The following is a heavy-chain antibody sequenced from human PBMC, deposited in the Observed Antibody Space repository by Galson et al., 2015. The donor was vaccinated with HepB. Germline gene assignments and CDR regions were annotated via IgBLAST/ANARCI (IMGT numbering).Heavy chain of an antibody. V-gene: IGHV3-48*02. D-gene: IGHD5-12*01. CDR3: ARGTRYSGYRPLDY. Sequence: SLRLSCAASGFTFSSYSMNWVRQAPGKGLEWVSYISSSSSTIYYADAVKGRFTISRDNAKNSLYLQMNSLRDKDTAVYYCARGTRYSGYRPLDYWGQGTLVTVSS. CDR1: GFTFSSYS. CDR2: ISSSSSTI. J-gene: IGHJ4*02.